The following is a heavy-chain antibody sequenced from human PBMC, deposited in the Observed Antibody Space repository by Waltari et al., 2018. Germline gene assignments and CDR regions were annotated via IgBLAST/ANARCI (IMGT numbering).Heavy chain of an antibody. Sequence: VQQVETGGGLIQPGGSVSTSSAASGFTAGRHYLIRYRQAPGKGLEWFSVIYSGGSTYYADSVKGRFTISRDNSKNTLYLQMNSLRAEDTAVYYCAREGGWTGAFDIWGQGTMVTVSS. V-gene: IGHV3-53*02. J-gene: IGHJ3*02. CDR2: IYSGGST. CDR3: AREGGWTGAFDI. CDR1: GFTAGRHY. D-gene: IGHD6-19*01.